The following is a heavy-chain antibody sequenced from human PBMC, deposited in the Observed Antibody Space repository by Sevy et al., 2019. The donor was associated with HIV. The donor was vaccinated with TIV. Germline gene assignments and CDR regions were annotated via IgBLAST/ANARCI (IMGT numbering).Heavy chain of an antibody. CDR1: GGTFSSYA. D-gene: IGHD4-17*01. J-gene: IGHJ6*02. CDR2: ISAYNGNT. Sequence: ASVKVSCKASGGTFSSYAISWVRQAPGQGLEWMGWISAYNGNTNYAQKLQGRVTMTTDTSTSTAYMELRSLRSDDTAVYYCARDYGDYEHHYYGMDVWGQGTTVTVSS. CDR3: ARDYGDYEHHYYGMDV. V-gene: IGHV1-18*01.